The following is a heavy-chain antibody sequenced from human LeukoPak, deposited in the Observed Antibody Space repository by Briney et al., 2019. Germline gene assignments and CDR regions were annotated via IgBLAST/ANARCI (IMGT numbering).Heavy chain of an antibody. CDR1: GYTFTSYD. Sequence: GASVKVSCKASGYTFTSYDINWVRQATGQGLEWMGWMNPNSGNTGYAQKFQGRVTMTRNTSIRTANMELSGLSSEDTAVYYCARVALWFGELSPNYYYYYYMDVWGKGTTVTVSS. V-gene: IGHV1-8*01. J-gene: IGHJ6*03. CDR3: ARVALWFGELSPNYYYYYYMDV. D-gene: IGHD3-10*01. CDR2: MNPNSGNT.